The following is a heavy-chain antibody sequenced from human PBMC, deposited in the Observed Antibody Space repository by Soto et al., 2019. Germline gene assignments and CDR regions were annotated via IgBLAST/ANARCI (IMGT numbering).Heavy chain of an antibody. V-gene: IGHV3-30*18. CDR3: AKQGYYYDSSGYFDY. Sequence: GGSLRLSCAASGFTFSSYGMHWVRQAPGKGLEWVAVISYDGSNKYYADSVKGRFTISRDNSKNTLYLQMNSLRAEDTAVYYCAKQGYYYDSSGYFDYWGQGTLVTVSS. J-gene: IGHJ4*02. D-gene: IGHD3-22*01. CDR1: GFTFSSYG. CDR2: ISYDGSNK.